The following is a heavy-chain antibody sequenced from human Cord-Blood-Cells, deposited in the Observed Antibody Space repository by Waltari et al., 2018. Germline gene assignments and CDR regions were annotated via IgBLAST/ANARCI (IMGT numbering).Heavy chain of an antibody. D-gene: IGHD3-16*02. CDR3: ASGRVLVNSFDY. Sequence: QVQLQESGPGLVKPSETLSLTCTVSAGSTSSYYWSWIRQPAGKGLEWIGRIYTSGSTNYNPSLKSRVTMSVDTSKNQFSLKLSSVTAADTAVYYCASGRVLVNSFDYWGQGTLVTVSS. CDR1: AGSTSSYY. J-gene: IGHJ4*02. V-gene: IGHV4-4*07. CDR2: IYTSGST.